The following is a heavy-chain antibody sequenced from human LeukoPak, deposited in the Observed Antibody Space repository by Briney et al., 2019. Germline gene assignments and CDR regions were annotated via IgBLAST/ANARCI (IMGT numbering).Heavy chain of an antibody. CDR3: ARGWSYYGSGSHPDAFDI. Sequence: GGSLRLSCAASGFTFSNAWMSWIRQAPGKGLEWVSYIRSSTTYTPYADSVKGRFTISRDNAKNSLFLQMNSLRAEDTAIYYCARGWSYYGSGSHPDAFDIWGQGTLVTVSS. J-gene: IGHJ3*02. CDR2: IRSSTTYT. V-gene: IGHV3-11*05. CDR1: GFTFSNAW. D-gene: IGHD3-10*01.